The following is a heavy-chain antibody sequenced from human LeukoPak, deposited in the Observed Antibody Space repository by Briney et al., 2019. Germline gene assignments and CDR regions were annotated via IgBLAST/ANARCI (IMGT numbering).Heavy chain of an antibody. J-gene: IGHJ4*02. CDR3: TTDLGLTMIRGVIVY. CDR1: GFTFTNAW. CDR2: IKSKGDGETI. V-gene: IGHV3-15*01. D-gene: IGHD3-10*01. Sequence: GGSLRLSCAASGFTFTNAWMSWVRQAPGKGLEWVGRIKSKGDGETIDNAAPVKGRFTMSRDDSKATLYMQRNSLKAEETAVYDCTTDLGLTMIRGVIVYWGQGALVTVSS.